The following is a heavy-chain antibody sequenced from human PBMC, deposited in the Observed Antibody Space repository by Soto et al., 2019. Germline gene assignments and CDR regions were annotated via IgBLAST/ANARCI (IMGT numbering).Heavy chain of an antibody. Sequence: ASVKVSCKASGYTFTCYYMHWVRQAPGQGLEWMGIINPSGGSTSYAQKFQGRVTMTRDTSTSTVYMELSSLRSEDTAVYYCARAAEAGTARAHWFEPWGQGTLVTVSS. CDR3: ARAAEAGTARAHWFEP. V-gene: IGHV1-46*01. CDR1: GYTFTCYY. CDR2: INPSGGST. J-gene: IGHJ5*02. D-gene: IGHD6-19*01.